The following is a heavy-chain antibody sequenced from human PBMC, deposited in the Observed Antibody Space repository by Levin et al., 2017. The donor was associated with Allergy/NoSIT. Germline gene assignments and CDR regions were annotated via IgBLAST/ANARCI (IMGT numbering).Heavy chain of an antibody. CDR2: IYISGST. J-gene: IGHJ4*02. CDR1: GDSIGTYY. V-gene: IGHV4-4*07. Sequence: ASQTLSLTCTVSGDSIGTYYWTWIRQPAGKALEWIGRIYISGSTNYNPSLKSRVTMSVDTSKNQFSLRLTSVTAADTAVYYCARGLYGSDFRLWGRGTLVTVSS. D-gene: IGHD6-19*01. CDR3: ARGLYGSDFRL.